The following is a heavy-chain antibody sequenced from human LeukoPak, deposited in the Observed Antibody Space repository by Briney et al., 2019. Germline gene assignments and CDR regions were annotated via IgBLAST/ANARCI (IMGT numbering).Heavy chain of an antibody. D-gene: IGHD4-17*01. Sequence: TGRSLRLSCAASGFTFSSYAMTWVRQAPKGLEWVSGISGSGGSTYYADSVKGRFTISRDNSKNTVYLQMNSLRAEDTAVYYCAKARNDYGDYGSEYWGQGTLVTVSS. CDR1: GFTFSSYA. J-gene: IGHJ4*02. CDR2: ISGSGGST. CDR3: AKARNDYGDYGSEY. V-gene: IGHV3-23*01.